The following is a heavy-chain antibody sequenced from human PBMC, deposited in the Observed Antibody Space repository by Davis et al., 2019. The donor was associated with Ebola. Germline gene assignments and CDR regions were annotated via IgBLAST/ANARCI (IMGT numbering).Heavy chain of an antibody. D-gene: IGHD4-17*01. J-gene: IGHJ2*01. CDR3: ARHVNVDFWNFDL. V-gene: IGHV3-53*01. CDR2: IYRDERT. CDR1: GFIVSDKY. Sequence: GESLKISCAASGFIVSDKYMSWVRQAPGKGLEWVSVIYRDERTYYADSVKGRFTVSRDNSENMLYLQMSTLRAEDTAVYYCARHVNVDFWNFDLWGRGTRVTVSS.